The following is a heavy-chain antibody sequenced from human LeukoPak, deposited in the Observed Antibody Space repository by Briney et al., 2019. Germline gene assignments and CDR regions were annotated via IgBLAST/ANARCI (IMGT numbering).Heavy chain of an antibody. J-gene: IGHJ4*02. Sequence: GGSLRLSCVASGLPIADFAMRWVRQAPGKGLEWVSLISGDGVSTFYADSVKGRFSISRDNSKNSLYLEMTSLRTEDAAMYYCAKESGKFDYWGQGTLVAVSS. CDR2: ISGDGVST. CDR3: AKESGKFDY. CDR1: GLPIADFA. V-gene: IGHV3-43*02.